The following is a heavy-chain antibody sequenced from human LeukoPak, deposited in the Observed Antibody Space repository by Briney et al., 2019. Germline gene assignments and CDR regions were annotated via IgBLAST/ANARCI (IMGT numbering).Heavy chain of an antibody. J-gene: IGHJ4*02. V-gene: IGHV3-7*05. CDR1: GFTIRSYW. Sequence: PGGSLRLSCAASGFTIRSYWMSWVRQAPGKGLEWVATINQNGGVKYYVDSVKGRFTISRDNAKTSLFLQMNSLRIDDTAMYYCTRTVNSASDFWGQGTLVTVSS. D-gene: IGHD4-23*01. CDR3: TRTVNSASDF. CDR2: INQNGGVK.